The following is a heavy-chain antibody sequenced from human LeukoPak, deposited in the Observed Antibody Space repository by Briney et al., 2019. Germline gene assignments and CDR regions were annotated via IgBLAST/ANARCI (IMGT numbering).Heavy chain of an antibody. V-gene: IGHV4-39*07. CDR3: ARAFSGPDHGEAFDY. CDR1: GGSISSSSYY. Sequence: PSETLSLTCTVSGGSISSSSYYWGWIRQPPVKGLEWIGSIYYSGSTYYNPSLKSRVTISVDTSKNQFSLKLSSVTAADTAVYYCARAFSGPDHGEAFDYWGQGTLVTVSS. J-gene: IGHJ4*02. CDR2: IYYSGST. D-gene: IGHD3-10*01.